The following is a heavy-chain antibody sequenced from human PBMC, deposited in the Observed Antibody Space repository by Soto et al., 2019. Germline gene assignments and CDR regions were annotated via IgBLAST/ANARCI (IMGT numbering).Heavy chain of an antibody. Sequence: QVQLQESGPGLVKPSQTLSLTCTVSGDSISSGCYYWSWIRQHPGKGLEWIGYIYHSGNTYYNPSLNSRTTISVDTSKNQFSLKLTSMTAADTAVYYCARANGYDPSVAYWGHGTLVTVS. CDR2: IYHSGNT. CDR3: ARANGYDPSVAY. CDR1: GDSISSGCYY. D-gene: IGHD5-12*01. V-gene: IGHV4-31*03. J-gene: IGHJ4*01.